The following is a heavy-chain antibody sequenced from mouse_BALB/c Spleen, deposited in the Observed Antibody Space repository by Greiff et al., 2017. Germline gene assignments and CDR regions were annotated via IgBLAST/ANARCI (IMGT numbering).Heavy chain of an antibody. V-gene: IGHV1-15*01. CDR3: TRYYGDY. Sequence: VKLQQSGAELVRPGASVTLSCKASGYTFTDYEMHWVKQTPVHGLEWIGAIDPETGGTAYNQKFKGKATLTADKSSSTAYMELRSLTSEDSAVYYCTRYYGDYWGQGTTLTVSS. D-gene: IGHD1-1*01. CDR2: IDPETGGT. J-gene: IGHJ2*01. CDR1: GYTFTDYE.